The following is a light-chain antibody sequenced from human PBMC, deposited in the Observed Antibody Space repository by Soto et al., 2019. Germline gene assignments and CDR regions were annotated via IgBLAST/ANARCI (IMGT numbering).Light chain of an antibody. CDR1: SSDVGTYNL. CDR2: EGN. V-gene: IGLV2-23*01. Sequence: QSALTQPASVSGSPGQSITISCTGTSSDVGTYNLVSWYQQHPSKAPKLMIYEGNKRPSGVSNRFSGSKSGNTASLTISGLQAEDEADYYCCSYAGSNFYVFGTGTKLTVL. CDR3: CSYAGSNFYV. J-gene: IGLJ1*01.